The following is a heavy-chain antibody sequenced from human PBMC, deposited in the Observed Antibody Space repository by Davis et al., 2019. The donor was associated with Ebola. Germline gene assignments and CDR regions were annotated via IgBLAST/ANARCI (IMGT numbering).Heavy chain of an antibody. J-gene: IGHJ4*02. CDR1: GFSFDDYA. V-gene: IGHV3-9*01. D-gene: IGHD1-1*01. Sequence: GGSLRLSCAASGFSFDDYAMYWVRQAPGKGLDWVSSISWNGAFIDYADSVKGRFTISRDNGQNSLYLQMNSLRAEDTAVYYCARDTGTTWWSLGYWGQGTLVTVSS. CDR2: ISWNGAFI. CDR3: ARDTGTTWWSLGY.